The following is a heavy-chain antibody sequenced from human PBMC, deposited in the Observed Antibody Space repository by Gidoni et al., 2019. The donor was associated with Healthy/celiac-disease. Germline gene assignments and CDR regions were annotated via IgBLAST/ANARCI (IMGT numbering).Heavy chain of an antibody. D-gene: IGHD3-10*01. CDR3: ARKGERWDVLEKFYFGVDV. V-gene: IGHV1-69*01. Sequence: QLQLVQSGAEVKEPGSSVNVSCTASGCTFSTYGTSWVRQAPGPGLEGVGGLVPVFGTGDYAQKFQGRVTITADESTSTAYMELSNLRSEDTAVYYWARKGERWDVLEKFYFGVDVWGQGTTVTVSS. CDR1: GCTFSTYG. CDR2: LVPVFGTG. J-gene: IGHJ6*02.